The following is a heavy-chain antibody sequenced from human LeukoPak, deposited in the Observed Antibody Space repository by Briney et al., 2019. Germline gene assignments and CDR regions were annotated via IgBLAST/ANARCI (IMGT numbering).Heavy chain of an antibody. D-gene: IGHD6-13*01. CDR3: ARRFGGSSWSHYFDY. J-gene: IGHJ4*02. Sequence: SETLSLTCTVSGGSISSYYWSWIRQPPGKGVEWIGYIYYSGSTNYNPSLKSRVTISVDTSKNQFSLRLSSVTAADTAVYYCARRFGGSSWSHYFDYWGQGTLVTVSS. CDR2: IYYSGST. V-gene: IGHV4-59*08. CDR1: GGSISSYY.